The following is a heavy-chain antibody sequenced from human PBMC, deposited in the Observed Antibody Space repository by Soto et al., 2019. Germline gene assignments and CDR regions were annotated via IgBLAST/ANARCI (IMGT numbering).Heavy chain of an antibody. V-gene: IGHV3-30-3*01. CDR2: ISYDGGSK. J-gene: IGHJ4*02. CDR1: AFTFTSYA. CDR3: ARAMNWDDSSGYQSF. Sequence: PGGSLRLSCAASAFTFTSYAMHWVRQAPGKGLEWVAVISYDGGSKYYADSVKGRFTISRDNFKNILYLQMNSLGAEDTAVYYCARAMNWDDSSGYQSFWGQGTLVTVSS. D-gene: IGHD3-22*01.